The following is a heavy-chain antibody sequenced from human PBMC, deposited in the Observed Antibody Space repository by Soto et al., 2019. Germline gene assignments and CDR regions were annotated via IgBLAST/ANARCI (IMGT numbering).Heavy chain of an antibody. V-gene: IGHV3-21*04. Sequence: PKRSLRCKCVASGVRFSIYNMNWVRQAPGKGLEWVSYITCTTSNIYDADTGRGGCTMARDNEKNSLHLHMNSLGAEATAVYYGGSPYSAGDSFDYWGQGTLVTVSS. CDR2: ITCTTSNI. J-gene: IGHJ4*02. CDR1: GVRFSIYN. CDR3: GSPYSAGDSFDY. D-gene: IGHD1-26*01.